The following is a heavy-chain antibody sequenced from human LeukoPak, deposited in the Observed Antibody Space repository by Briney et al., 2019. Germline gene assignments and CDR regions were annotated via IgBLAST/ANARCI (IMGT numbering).Heavy chain of an antibody. Sequence: GGSLRLSCTASTFSFGDYTMSWVRQAPGEGLEWVSSISSRGDAIDYADSVKGRFTISRGNAKNSLYLQMNSLRAEDTAVYYCARSPSSFDPWGQGALVTVSS. D-gene: IGHD3-16*02. CDR1: TFSFGDYT. CDR2: ISSRGDAI. J-gene: IGHJ5*02. V-gene: IGHV3-48*03. CDR3: ARSPSSFDP.